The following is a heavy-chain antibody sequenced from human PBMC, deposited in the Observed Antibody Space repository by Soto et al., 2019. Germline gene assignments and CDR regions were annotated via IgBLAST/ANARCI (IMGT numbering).Heavy chain of an antibody. Sequence: GGSLRLSCAASGFTFRSSVMSWVRQAPGKGLEWVSTILGYGGSTYYADSVKGRFTISRDNSKNTLYLQMNSLRAEDMAVYYCAKRKAAGGPYYFDYWGQGTLVTVSS. CDR1: GFTFRSSV. CDR2: ILGYGGST. J-gene: IGHJ4*02. V-gene: IGHV3-23*01. D-gene: IGHD6-13*01. CDR3: AKRKAAGGPYYFDY.